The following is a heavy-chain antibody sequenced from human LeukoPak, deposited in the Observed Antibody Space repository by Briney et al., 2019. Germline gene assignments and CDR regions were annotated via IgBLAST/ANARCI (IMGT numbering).Heavy chain of an antibody. J-gene: IGHJ5*02. V-gene: IGHV4-59*08. CDR3: ARTIAVAGHNWFDP. D-gene: IGHD6-19*01. CDR2: IYYSGST. Sequence: SETLSLTCTVSGGSISSYYWSWIRQPLGKGLEWIGYIYYSGSTNYNPSLKSRVTISVDTSKNQFSLKLSSVTAADTAVYYCARTIAVAGHNWFDPWGQGTLVTVSS. CDR1: GGSISSYY.